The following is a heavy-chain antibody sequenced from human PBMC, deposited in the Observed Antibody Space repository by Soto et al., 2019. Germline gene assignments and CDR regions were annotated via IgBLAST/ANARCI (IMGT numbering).Heavy chain of an antibody. V-gene: IGHV3-30*18. CDR3: AKETKGSYSVFDY. D-gene: IGHD1-26*01. CDR2: ISYDGSNK. J-gene: IGHJ4*02. Sequence: QVQLVESGGGVVQPGRSLRLSCAASGFTFSSYGMHWVRQAPGKGLEWVAVISYDGSNKYYADSVKGRFTISRDNSKNTLYLQMNSLRGEDTAVYYCAKETKGSYSVFDYWGQGTLVTVSS. CDR1: GFTFSSYG.